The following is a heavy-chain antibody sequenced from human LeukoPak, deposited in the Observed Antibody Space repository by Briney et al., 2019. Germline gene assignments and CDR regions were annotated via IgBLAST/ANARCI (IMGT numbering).Heavy chain of an antibody. J-gene: IGHJ4*02. CDR3: ARREGVIASADYFDY. CDR1: GGSISSYY. D-gene: IGHD6-13*01. V-gene: IGHV4-59*04. Sequence: SETLSLTCTVSGGSISSYYWSWIRQPPGKGLEWIGTIYYSGSTYYNPALNSRVTISVDTSKNLFSLKLTSVTAADTAVYYCARREGVIASADYFDYWGQGTLVTVSS. CDR2: IYYSGST.